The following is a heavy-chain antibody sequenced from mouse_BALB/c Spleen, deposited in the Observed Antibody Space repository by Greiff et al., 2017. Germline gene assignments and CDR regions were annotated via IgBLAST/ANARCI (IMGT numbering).Heavy chain of an antibody. CDR2: ISSGGGST. CDR1: GFAFSSYD. D-gene: IGHD2-14*01. J-gene: IGHJ2*01. V-gene: IGHV5-12-1*01. Sequence: EVQGVESGGGLVKPGGSLKLSCAASGFAFSSYDMSWVRQTPEKRLEWVAYISSGGGSTYYPDTVKGRFTISRDNAKNTLYLQMSSLKSEDTAMYYCARHGGSYYGYDDYFDYWGQGTTLTVSS. CDR3: ARHGGSYYGYDDYFDY.